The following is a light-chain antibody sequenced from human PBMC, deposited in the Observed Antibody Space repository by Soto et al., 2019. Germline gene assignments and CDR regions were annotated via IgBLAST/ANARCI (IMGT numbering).Light chain of an antibody. CDR2: WAS. J-gene: IGKJ4*01. Sequence: DIVMTQSPDSLAVSLGERATINCKSSQSVLYSSNNKSYLAWFQQKPGQPPKLLIYWASNRESGVPDLFSGSGSGTDFTLSISSLQAGGVAVYYCQQYYSTPLTFGGGTKVEIK. V-gene: IGKV4-1*01. CDR3: QQYYSTPLT. CDR1: QSVLYSSNNKSY.